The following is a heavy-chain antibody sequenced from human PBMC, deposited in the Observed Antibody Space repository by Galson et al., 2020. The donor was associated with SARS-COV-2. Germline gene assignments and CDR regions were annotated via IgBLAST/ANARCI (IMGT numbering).Heavy chain of an antibody. CDR2: FDPEDDET. V-gene: IGHV1-24*01. CDR3: TRIRGFSYGYFDN. J-gene: IGHJ4*02. CDR1: GYSLPEIS. Sequence: ASVQVSCTVSGYSLPEISIHWVRPAPGTGLEWMGGFDPEDDETIYAQKFQGRVTMTEDTSTNTAYMELSSLRSEDTAVYYCTRIRGFSYGYFDNWGQVTLVTVSS. D-gene: IGHD5-18*01.